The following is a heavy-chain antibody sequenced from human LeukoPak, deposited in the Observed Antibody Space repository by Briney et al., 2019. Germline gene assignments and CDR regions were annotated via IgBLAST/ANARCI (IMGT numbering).Heavy chain of an antibody. J-gene: IGHJ5*02. Sequence: SETLSLTCTVSRGSISGYSWSWIRQSPGGGLEWIGYVYYSGDTAYNPSLRSRVTMSVDTSKNQFSLQLRSMTTADTAVYYCVRGPYGASISKWFDPWGQGTQVIVSP. V-gene: IGHV4-59*01. D-gene: IGHD4/OR15-4a*01. CDR1: RGSISGYS. CDR3: VRGPYGASISKWFDP. CDR2: VYYSGDT.